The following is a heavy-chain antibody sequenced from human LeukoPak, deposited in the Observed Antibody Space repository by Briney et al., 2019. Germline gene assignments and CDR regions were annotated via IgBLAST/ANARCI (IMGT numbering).Heavy chain of an antibody. V-gene: IGHV3-23*01. J-gene: IGHJ4*02. CDR3: AKADRRYGSGSYYVDY. D-gene: IGHD3-10*01. CDR2: ISGSGGST. Sequence: PGGSLRLSCAASGFTFSSYAMSWVRQAPGKGLEWVSAISGSGGSTYYADSVKGRFTISRDNSKNTLYLQMNSLRAEDTAVYYCAKADRRYGSGSYYVDYWGQGTLVTVSS. CDR1: GFTFSSYA.